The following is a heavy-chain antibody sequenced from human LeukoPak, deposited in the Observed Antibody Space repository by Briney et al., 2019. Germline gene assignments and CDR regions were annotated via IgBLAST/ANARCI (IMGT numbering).Heavy chain of an antibody. Sequence: SVKVSCKASGGTFSSYAISWVRQAPGQGLEWMGRIIPILGIANYAQKFQGRVTITADKSTSTAYMELSSLRSEDTAVYYCARDRILTGYYQGYYFDYWGQGTLVTVSS. CDR3: ARDRILTGYYQGYYFDY. D-gene: IGHD3-9*01. V-gene: IGHV1-69*04. CDR1: GGTFSSYA. J-gene: IGHJ4*02. CDR2: IIPILGIA.